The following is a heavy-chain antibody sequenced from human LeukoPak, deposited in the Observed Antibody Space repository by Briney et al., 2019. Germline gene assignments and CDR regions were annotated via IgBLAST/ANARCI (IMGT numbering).Heavy chain of an antibody. J-gene: IGHJ6*02. CDR3: ARDLAQFYYYYGMDV. D-gene: IGHD5-24*01. V-gene: IGHV3-30-3*01. Sequence: PGGSLRLSCAASGFTFSSYWMSWVRQAPGKGLEWVAVISYDGSNKYYADSVKGRFTISRDNSKNTLYLQMNSLRAEDTAVYYCARDLAQFYYYYGMDVWGQGTTVTVSS. CDR1: GFTFSSYW. CDR2: ISYDGSNK.